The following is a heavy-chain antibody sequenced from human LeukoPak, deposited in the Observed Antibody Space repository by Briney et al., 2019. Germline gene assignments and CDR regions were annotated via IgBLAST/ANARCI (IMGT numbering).Heavy chain of an antibody. CDR2: ISDDGSNK. Sequence: GGYLRLSCAASGFTFSSYVMHWVRQAPGKGLEWVAVISDDGSNKYYADSVKGRFTISRDNSKNTLYLQMNSLRAEDTAVYYCARVDDLDAFDIRGQGTMVTVSS. D-gene: IGHD2-2*03. V-gene: IGHV3-30*04. CDR3: ARVDDLDAFDI. CDR1: GFTFSSYV. J-gene: IGHJ3*02.